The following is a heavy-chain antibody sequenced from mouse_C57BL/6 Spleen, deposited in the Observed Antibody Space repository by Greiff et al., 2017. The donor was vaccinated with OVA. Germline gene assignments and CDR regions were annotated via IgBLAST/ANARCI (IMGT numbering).Heavy chain of an antibody. CDR3: AKGYGSSYYFDY. CDR2: IYPRDGST. J-gene: IGHJ2*01. CDR1: GYTFTDHT. Sequence: VQLQQSDAELVKPGASVKISCKVSGYTFTDHTIHWMKQRPEQGLEWIGYIYPRDGSTKYNEKFKGKATLTAEKSSSTAYMRLNSLTSEDSAVYFCAKGYGSSYYFDYWGQGTTLTVSS. V-gene: IGHV1-78*01. D-gene: IGHD1-1*01.